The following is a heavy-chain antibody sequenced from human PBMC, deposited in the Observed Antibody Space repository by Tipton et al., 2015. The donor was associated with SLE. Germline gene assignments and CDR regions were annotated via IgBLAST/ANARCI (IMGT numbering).Heavy chain of an antibody. CDR2: IYYSGST. V-gene: IGHV4-59*01. J-gene: IGHJ6*02. D-gene: IGHD5-12*01. Sequence: TLSLTCTVSGGSISSYYWSWIRQPPGKGLEWIGYIYYSGSTNYNPSLKSRVTISVDTSKNQFSLKLSSVTAADTAVYYCASNVDIVATGGGGMDVWGQGTTVTVSS. CDR1: GGSISSYY. CDR3: ASNVDIVATGGGGMDV.